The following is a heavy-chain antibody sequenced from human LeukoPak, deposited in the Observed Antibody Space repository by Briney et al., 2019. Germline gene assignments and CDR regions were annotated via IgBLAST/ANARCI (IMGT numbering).Heavy chain of an antibody. CDR2: IKQDGSEK. CDR1: GFTFSRFW. V-gene: IGHV3-7*04. J-gene: IGHJ4*02. CDR3: ARDGTYTDYDPDFDI. Sequence: GGSLRLSCVASGFTFSRFWMSWVRQAPGKGLEWVANIKQDGSEKYYVDSVKGRFTISRDNAKNSLYLQMNSLRAEDTAVFYCARDGTYTDYDPDFDIWGQGTLVTVSS. D-gene: IGHD5-12*01.